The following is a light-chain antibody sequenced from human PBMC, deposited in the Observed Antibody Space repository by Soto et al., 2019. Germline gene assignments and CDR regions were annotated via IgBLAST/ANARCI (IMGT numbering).Light chain of an antibody. CDR2: DVT. J-gene: IGLJ3*02. CDR1: SNDVGGYNY. CDR3: SSYAASNNFYFV. Sequence: QSALTQPPSASGSPGQSVTISCTETSNDVGGYNYVSWYQQYPGRAPKLMIYDVTKRPSGVPDLFSGSKSGNTASLTVSVLQAEDEADYYCSSYAASNNFYFVFGGGTKVTVL. V-gene: IGLV2-8*01.